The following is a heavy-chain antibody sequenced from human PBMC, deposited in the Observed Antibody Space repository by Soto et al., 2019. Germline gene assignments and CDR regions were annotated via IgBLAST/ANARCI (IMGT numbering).Heavy chain of an antibody. CDR1: GGSINSNNYY. CDR3: ASRRVVVNGITDY. D-gene: IGHD2-21*01. Sequence: LSLTCTVSGGSINSNNYYWSWIRQPPGKGLEWIGSIYYSGSTYYNPSLKSRVTISVDTSKNQFSLKLSSVTASDTAVFYCASRRVVVNGITDYWGQGNLLTISS. V-gene: IGHV4-39*01. J-gene: IGHJ4*02. CDR2: IYYSGST.